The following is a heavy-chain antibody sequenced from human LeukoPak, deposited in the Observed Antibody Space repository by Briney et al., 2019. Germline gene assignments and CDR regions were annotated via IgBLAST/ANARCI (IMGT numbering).Heavy chain of an antibody. CDR3: ARGRRSPVTTFFDY. D-gene: IGHD4-17*01. CDR1: GFTFSSYA. Sequence: PGGSLRLSCAVSGFTFSSYAMHWVRQVPGKGLEWVADISYDGGNKYYTDTVKGRITISRDNTKLYLQMNSLTAEDTAVYYCARGRRSPVTTFFDYWCRGAVIPVSS. J-gene: IGHJ4*02. V-gene: IGHV3-30-3*01. CDR2: ISYDGGNK.